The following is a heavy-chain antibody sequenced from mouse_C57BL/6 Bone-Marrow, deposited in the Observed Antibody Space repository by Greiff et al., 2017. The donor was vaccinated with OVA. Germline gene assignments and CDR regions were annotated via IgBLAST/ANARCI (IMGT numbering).Heavy chain of an antibody. CDR2: IHPNSGST. D-gene: IGHD2-10*01. J-gene: IGHJ2*01. CDR1: GYTFTSYW. Sequence: QVHVKQPGAELVKPGASVKLSCKASGYTFTSYWMHWVKQRPGQGLEWIGMIHPNSGSTNYNEKFKSKATLTVDKSSSTAYMQLSSLTSEDSAVYYCARGWPTWDYWGQGTTLTVSS. CDR3: ARGWPTWDY. V-gene: IGHV1-64*01.